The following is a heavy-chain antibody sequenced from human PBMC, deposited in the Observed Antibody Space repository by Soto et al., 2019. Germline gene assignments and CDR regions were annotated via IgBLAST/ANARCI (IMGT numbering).Heavy chain of an antibody. V-gene: IGHV1-69*01. CDR2: IIPTFGST. CDR3: ASWCSSSWFAVFVQF. D-gene: IGHD6-13*01. Sequence: QGQLVQSGAEVKKPGSSGKVSCKSSGDTFTSYSIAWMRQAPGQGLEWMGGIIPTFGSTKYARKFQDRVTITAAESTSTAHLELSGLRSEYTVVYVCASWCSSSWFAVFVQFGGPGNRVTVSS. CDR1: GDTFTSYS. J-gene: IGHJ1*01.